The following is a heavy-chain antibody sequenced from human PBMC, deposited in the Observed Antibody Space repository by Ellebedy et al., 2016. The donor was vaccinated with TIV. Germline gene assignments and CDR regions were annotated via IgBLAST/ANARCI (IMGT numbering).Heavy chain of an antibody. J-gene: IGHJ4*02. CDR3: ARAPRWGSSTSTLDY. Sequence: SETLSLXXAVYGGSFSGYYWSWIRQPPGKGLEWIGEINHSGSTNYNPSLKSRVTISVDTSKNQFSLKLSSVTAADTAVYYCARAPRWGSSTSTLDYWGQGTLVTVSS. V-gene: IGHV4-34*01. D-gene: IGHD2-2*01. CDR1: GGSFSGYY. CDR2: INHSGST.